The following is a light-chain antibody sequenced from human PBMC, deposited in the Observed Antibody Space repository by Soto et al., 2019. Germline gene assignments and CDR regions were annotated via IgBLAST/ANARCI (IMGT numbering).Light chain of an antibody. CDR2: ANN. J-gene: IGLJ2*01. CDR1: RSNIGINA. V-gene: IGLV1-44*01. Sequence: QPVLTQPPSVSGTPGQRFSISCSGSRSNIGINAVDWYHQLPGTAPKVLIYANNQRPSGVPDRFSGSKSGTSASLAINGLQSDDEAHYYCAAWDDSLNGLVFGGGTKLTVL. CDR3: AAWDDSLNGLV.